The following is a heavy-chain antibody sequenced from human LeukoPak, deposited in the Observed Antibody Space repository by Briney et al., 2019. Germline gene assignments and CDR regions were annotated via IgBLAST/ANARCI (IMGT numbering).Heavy chain of an antibody. CDR3: ARIRRPNWFDP. CDR1: GGTFSKYT. CDR2: ITPLFGTA. Sequence: SVKVSCKASGGTFSKYTISWVRQRPGQGLEWMGGITPLFGTANYAQKFQGRVTITADESASTAYMELSSLRSEDTAVYYCARIRRPNWFDPWGQGTLVTVSS. V-gene: IGHV1-69*13. J-gene: IGHJ5*02.